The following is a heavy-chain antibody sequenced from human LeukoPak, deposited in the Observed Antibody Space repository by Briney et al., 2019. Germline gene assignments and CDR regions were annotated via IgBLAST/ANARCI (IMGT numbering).Heavy chain of an antibody. J-gene: IGHJ6*03. Sequence: PGGSLRLSCAASGFTFDDHAMHWVRQAPGKGLEWVSLISWDGGSTYYADSVKGRFTISRDNSKNSLYLQMNSLRAEDTALYYCAKDGLYYDFWNGYLGGDYMDVWGKGTTVTVSS. V-gene: IGHV3-43D*03. CDR2: ISWDGGST. CDR1: GFTFDDHA. CDR3: AKDGLYYDFWNGYLGGDYMDV. D-gene: IGHD3-3*01.